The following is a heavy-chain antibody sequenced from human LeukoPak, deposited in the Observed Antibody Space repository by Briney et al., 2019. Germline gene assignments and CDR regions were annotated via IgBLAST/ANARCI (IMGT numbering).Heavy chain of an antibody. CDR1: GFTFGSYS. CDR2: ISSSSSYI. J-gene: IGHJ6*02. CDR3: ARDFGYSSTPRHYYYGMDV. D-gene: IGHD6-13*01. V-gene: IGHV3-21*01. Sequence: GGSLRLSCAASGFTFGSYSMNWVRQAPGKGLEWVSSISSSSSYIYYADSVKGRFTISRDNAKNSLYLQMNSLRAEDTAVYYCARDFGYSSTPRHYYYGMDVWGQGTTVTVSS.